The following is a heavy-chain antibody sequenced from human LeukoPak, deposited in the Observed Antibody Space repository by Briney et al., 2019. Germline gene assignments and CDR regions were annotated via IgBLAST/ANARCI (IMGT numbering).Heavy chain of an antibody. V-gene: IGHV3-23*01. D-gene: IGHD3-22*01. Sequence: GGSLRLSCAASGFTFSNYAMSWVRQAPGKGLEWVSGISGGGTNTHYADSVKGRFTISRDNSKNTLHLQMISLGGEDTGVYHCARHSSGNLQPFDSWGQGTLVSVSS. CDR1: GFTFSNYA. J-gene: IGHJ4*02. CDR2: ISGGGTNT. CDR3: ARHSSGNLQPFDS.